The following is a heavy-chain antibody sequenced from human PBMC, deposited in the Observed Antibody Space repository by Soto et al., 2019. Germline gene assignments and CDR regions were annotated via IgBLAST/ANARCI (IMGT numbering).Heavy chain of an antibody. D-gene: IGHD6-13*01. CDR3: ARQIYDSGTGPNFQYYFDS. CDR2: IDPSDSYT. Sequence: PGESLKISCKGSGYSFTSYWISWVRQMPGKGLEWMGRIDPSDSYTNYSPSFQGHVTISADKSISTAYLQWSSLRASDTAMYYCARQIYDSGTGPNFQYYFDSWGQGTPVTVSS. V-gene: IGHV5-10-1*01. J-gene: IGHJ4*02. CDR1: GYSFTSYW.